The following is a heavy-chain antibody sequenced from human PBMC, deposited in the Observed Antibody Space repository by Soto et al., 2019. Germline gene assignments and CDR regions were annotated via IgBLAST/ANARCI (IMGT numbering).Heavy chain of an antibody. CDR1: GGSFSGYY. Sequence: SETLSLTCPVYGGSFSGYYWSWIRQPAGKGLEWIGEINHSGSTNYNPSLKSRVTISVDTSKNQFSLKLCSVAGAESAVYYCARDQSPSSGWPGMDVCGQGTTVTVSS. D-gene: IGHD6-19*01. J-gene: IGHJ6*02. CDR3: ARDQSPSSGWPGMDV. CDR2: INHSGST. V-gene: IGHV4-34*01.